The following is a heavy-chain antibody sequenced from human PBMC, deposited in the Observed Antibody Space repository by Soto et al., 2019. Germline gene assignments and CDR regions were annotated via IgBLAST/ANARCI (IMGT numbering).Heavy chain of an antibody. Sequence: GESLKISCKGSGYSFTSYWIGWVRQMPGKGLEWMGIIYPGDSDTRYSPSFQGQVTISADKSISTAYLQWSSLKASDTAMYYCARPHGIYDSVGYDAFDIWGQGTMVTVSS. CDR3: ARPHGIYDSVGYDAFDI. D-gene: IGHD3-22*01. CDR1: GYSFTSYW. CDR2: IYPGDSDT. J-gene: IGHJ3*02. V-gene: IGHV5-51*01.